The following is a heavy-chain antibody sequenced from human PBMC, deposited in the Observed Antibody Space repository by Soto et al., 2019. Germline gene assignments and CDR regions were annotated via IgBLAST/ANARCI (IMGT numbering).Heavy chain of an antibody. J-gene: IGHJ5*02. V-gene: IGHV1-69*13. CDR1: GGTFSSYA. Sequence: GASVKVSCKASGGTFSSYAISWVRQAPGQGLEWMGGIIPIFGTANYAQKFQGRVTITADESTSTAYMELSSLRSEDTAVYYCAGEISGWELLVNWFDPWGQGTLVTVSS. CDR3: AGEISGWELLVNWFDP. D-gene: IGHD1-26*01. CDR2: IIPIFGTA.